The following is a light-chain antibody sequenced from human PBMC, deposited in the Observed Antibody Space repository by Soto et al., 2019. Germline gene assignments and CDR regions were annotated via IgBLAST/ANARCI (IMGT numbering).Light chain of an antibody. V-gene: IGKV3-20*01. CDR3: QQYGSSPIT. J-gene: IGKJ5*01. CDR2: GTS. CDR1: QSVSSTY. Sequence: EIVMTQSPGTLSLSPGERATLSCRASQSVSSTYLAWYQQKPGQAPRLLIYGTSSRAAGIPDRFSGSGSGTDFTLTISRLEPEDFVVYYCQQYGSSPITFGQGTRLEIK.